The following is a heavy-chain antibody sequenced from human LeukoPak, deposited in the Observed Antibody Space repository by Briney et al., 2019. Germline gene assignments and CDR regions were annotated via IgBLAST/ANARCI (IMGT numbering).Heavy chain of an antibody. D-gene: IGHD4-23*01. Sequence: SETLSLTCTVSGYSISSGYYWGWIRQPPGKGLEWIGSIYHSGSTYYNPSLKSRVTISVDTSKNQFSLKLSSVTAADTAVYYCASRSGYGGNPYYFDYWGQGTLVTVSS. CDR2: IYHSGST. CDR3: ASRSGYGGNPYYFDY. J-gene: IGHJ4*02. V-gene: IGHV4-38-2*02. CDR1: GYSISSGYY.